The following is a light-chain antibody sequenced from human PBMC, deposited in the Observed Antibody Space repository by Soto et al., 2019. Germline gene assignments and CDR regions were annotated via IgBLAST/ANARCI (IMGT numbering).Light chain of an antibody. CDR3: TSYSRTSFNV. J-gene: IGLJ1*01. V-gene: IGLV2-14*01. Sequence: QSALTQPASVSGSPGQSITISCIGSSSDIAGFNYISWFQHHPGKAPKLLIYQVTARPSGVSNRFSGSKFGNTASLTISGLQPDDEADYYCTSYSRTSFNVFGPGTQLTVL. CDR2: QVT. CDR1: SSDIAGFNY.